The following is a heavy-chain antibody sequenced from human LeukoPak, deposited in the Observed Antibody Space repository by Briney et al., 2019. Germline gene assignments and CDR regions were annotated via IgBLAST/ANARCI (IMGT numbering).Heavy chain of an antibody. CDR2: ISGSGGST. J-gene: IGHJ3*02. D-gene: IGHD3-10*01. Sequence: PGGSLRLSCAASGFTFSSYAMSWVRQAPGKGLEWVSAISGSGGSTYCADSVKGRFTISRDNSKNTLYLQMNSLRAEDTAVYYCAKHYYGSGSYYDAFDIWGQGTMVTVSS. V-gene: IGHV3-23*01. CDR1: GFTFSSYA. CDR3: AKHYYGSGSYYDAFDI.